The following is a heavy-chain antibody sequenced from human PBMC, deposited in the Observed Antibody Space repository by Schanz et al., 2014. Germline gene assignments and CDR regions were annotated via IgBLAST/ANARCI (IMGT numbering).Heavy chain of an antibody. V-gene: IGHV3-74*02. CDR1: GFNSDDYA. CDR3: ARKMKLGVYGGKGHDSLDI. Sequence: EVHLLESGGGLVQPGGSLRLSCTASGFNSDDYAMHWVRQAPGKGLEWVARINSVGSNTDYADSVTGRFTISRDNAKNTLYLQMNTLRAEDTAVYYCARKMKLGVYGGKGHDSLDIWGQGTMVTVSS. J-gene: IGHJ3*02. CDR2: INSVGSNT. D-gene: IGHD4-17*01.